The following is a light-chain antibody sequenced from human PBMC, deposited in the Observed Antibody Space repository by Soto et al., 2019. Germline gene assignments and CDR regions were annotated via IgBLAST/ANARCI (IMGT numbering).Light chain of an antibody. V-gene: IGKV3-20*01. CDR2: GAS. J-gene: IGKJ5*01. CDR3: QQYGSSPMT. CDR1: QRVGSIY. Sequence: DIVLTQSPGTLYLSPGVRDNLSRSASQRVGSIYLAWYQQKPGQAPRLLIHGASNRATGIPDRFSGSGSGTDFTLTISRLEPEDFAVYYCQQYGSSPMTFGQGTRLEI.